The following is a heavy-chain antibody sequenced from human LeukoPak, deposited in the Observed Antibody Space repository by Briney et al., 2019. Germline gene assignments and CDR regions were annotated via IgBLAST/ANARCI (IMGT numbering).Heavy chain of an antibody. D-gene: IGHD6-19*01. CDR2: INAGNGNT. Sequence: ASVKVSCKASGYTFTSYAMHWVRQAPGQRLEWMGWINAGNGNTKYSQKFQGRVTITRDTSASTAYMELSSLRSEDTAVYYCARDSGGWYYFDYWGQGTLVTVSS. CDR1: GYTFTSYA. V-gene: IGHV1-3*01. CDR3: ARDSGGWYYFDY. J-gene: IGHJ4*02.